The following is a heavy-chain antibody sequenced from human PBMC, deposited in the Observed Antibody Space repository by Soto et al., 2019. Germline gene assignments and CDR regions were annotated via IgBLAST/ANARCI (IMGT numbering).Heavy chain of an antibody. CDR2: IYYSGST. Sequence: PSETLSLTCAVYGGSFSGYYWSWIRQPPGKGLEWIGYIYYSGSTDYNPSLKSRVTISVDTSKNQFSLKLSSVTAADTAVYYCARGFSGWYYFDYWGQGTLVTVSS. D-gene: IGHD6-19*01. J-gene: IGHJ4*02. CDR3: ARGFSGWYYFDY. CDR1: GGSFSGYY. V-gene: IGHV4-59*01.